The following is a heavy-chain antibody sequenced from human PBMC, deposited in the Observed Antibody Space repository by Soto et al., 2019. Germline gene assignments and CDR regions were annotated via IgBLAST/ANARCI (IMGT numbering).Heavy chain of an antibody. CDR1: GGSISSGDYY. CDR3: ARGAMYSSSWDPNWFDP. V-gene: IGHV4-30-4*01. J-gene: IGHJ5*02. CDR2: IYYSGST. Sequence: KPSETLSLTCTVSGGSISSGDYYWSWIRQPPGKGLEWIGYIYYSGSTYYNPSLKSRVTISVDTSKNQFSLKLSSVTAADTAVYYCARGAMYSSSWDPNWFDPWGQGTLVTVSS. D-gene: IGHD6-13*01.